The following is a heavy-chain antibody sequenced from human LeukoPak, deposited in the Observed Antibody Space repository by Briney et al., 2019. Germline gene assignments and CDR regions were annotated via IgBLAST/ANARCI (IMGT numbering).Heavy chain of an antibody. CDR2: IYYSVST. CDR3: ARADYGDYFPYYFDY. CDR1: GASISSTNNF. J-gene: IGHJ4*02. Sequence: SETLSLTCTVSGASISSTNNFWGWIRQTPGKGLEWIATIYYSVSTYYNPFLKSRLSISVDTAKNQFSLKLSSVTAADTAVYYCARADYGDYFPYYFDYRGQGTLVTVSS. V-gene: IGHV4-39*07. D-gene: IGHD4-17*01.